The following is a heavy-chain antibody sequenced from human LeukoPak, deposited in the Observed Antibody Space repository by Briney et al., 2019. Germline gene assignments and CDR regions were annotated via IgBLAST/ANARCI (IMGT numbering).Heavy chain of an antibody. D-gene: IGHD5-12*01. CDR2: IYYSGST. J-gene: IGHJ4*02. V-gene: IGHV4-59*01. CDR1: GGSISSYY. Sequence: SETLSLTCTVSGGSISSYYWSWIRQPPGKGLEWIGYIYYSGSTNYNPSLKSRVTISVDTSKNQFSLKLSSVTAAHTAVYYCARVWRGYSGYDSPLDYWGQGTLVTVSS. CDR3: ARVWRGYSGYDSPLDY.